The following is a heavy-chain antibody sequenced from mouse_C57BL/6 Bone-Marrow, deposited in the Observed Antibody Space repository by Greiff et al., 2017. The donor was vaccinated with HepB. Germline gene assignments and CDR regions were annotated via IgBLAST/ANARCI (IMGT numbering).Heavy chain of an antibody. CDR2: IYPGDGDT. CDR1: GYAFSSSW. D-gene: IGHD1-1*01. CDR3: ARRELLRSQAWFAY. V-gene: IGHV1-82*01. Sequence: QVQLQQSGPELVKPGASVKISCKASGYAFSSSWMNWVKQRPGKGLEWIGRIYPGDGDTNYNGKFKGKATLTADKSSSTAYMQLSSLTSEDSAVDFCARRELLRSQAWFAYWGQGTLVTVSA. J-gene: IGHJ3*01.